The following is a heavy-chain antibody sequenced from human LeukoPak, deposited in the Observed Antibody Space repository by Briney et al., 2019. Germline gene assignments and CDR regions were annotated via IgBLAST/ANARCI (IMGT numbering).Heavy chain of an antibody. D-gene: IGHD2-2*01. Sequence: SETLSLTCTVSGGSISNTYYWGWIRQPPGRGLEWIGIIYYSGSTYYNPSLKSRVTIPVATSKNQFSLKLSSVTAADTAVYYCARQYCTSTTCWGYFDYWGQGTLVTVSS. CDR1: GGSISNTYY. CDR3: ARQYCTSTTCWGYFDY. J-gene: IGHJ4*02. V-gene: IGHV4-39*01. CDR2: IYYSGST.